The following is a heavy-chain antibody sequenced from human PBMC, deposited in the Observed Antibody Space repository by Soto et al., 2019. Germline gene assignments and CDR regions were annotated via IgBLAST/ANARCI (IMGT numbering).Heavy chain of an antibody. Sequence: QVQLVESGGGVVQPGRSLRLSCAASGFTFSSYGMHWVRQAPGKGLEWVAVISYDGSNKYYADSVKGRFTISRDNSNNTMYLQMNSQRAEDKALYYCAKGPHDSWPLDYWGQGTLVTVSS. J-gene: IGHJ4*02. V-gene: IGHV3-30*18. CDR1: GFTFSSYG. D-gene: IGHD6-13*01. CDR2: ISYDGSNK. CDR3: AKGPHDSWPLDY.